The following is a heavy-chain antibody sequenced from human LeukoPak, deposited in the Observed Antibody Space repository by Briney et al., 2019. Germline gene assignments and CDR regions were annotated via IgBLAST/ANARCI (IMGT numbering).Heavy chain of an antibody. D-gene: IGHD1-1*01. V-gene: IGHV3-30*04. CDR1: GFTFSNYA. CDR2: ISFDGSNK. CDR3: ARDSDWVATTGPGGY. J-gene: IGHJ4*02. Sequence: GGSLRLSCAASGFTFSNYAMHWVRPAPGKGLEWVAIISFDGSNKYYADSVKGRFTVSRDNSKNTLNLQMNSLRPEDTAVYYCARDSDWVATTGPGGYWGQGTLVTVSS.